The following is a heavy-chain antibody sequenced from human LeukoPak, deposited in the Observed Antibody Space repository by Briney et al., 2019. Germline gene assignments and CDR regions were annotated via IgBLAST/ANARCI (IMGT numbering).Heavy chain of an antibody. Sequence: SETLSLTCTVSGGSISSSIYFWGWIRQPPGKGLEWIGSIHYSGATYSDPSLKSRVTISIDTPKSQFSLRLSSVTAADTAVYYCVRQLYSSGTYYAPMDVWGKGTTVTVSA. J-gene: IGHJ6*04. V-gene: IGHV4-39*01. D-gene: IGHD3-10*01. CDR2: IHYSGAT. CDR1: GGSISSSIYF. CDR3: VRQLYSSGTYYAPMDV.